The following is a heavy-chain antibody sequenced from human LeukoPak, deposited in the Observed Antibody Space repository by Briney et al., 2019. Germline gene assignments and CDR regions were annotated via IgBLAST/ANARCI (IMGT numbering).Heavy chain of an antibody. V-gene: IGHV3-11*04. CDR2: ISSSGSTI. CDR3: VRGRSAGYFDY. J-gene: IGHJ4*02. Sequence: GGSLRLSCAASGFTFSDYYMSWIRQAPGKGLEWVSYISSSGSTIYYADSVKGRFTISRDNAKHSMHLQMNSLRAEDTSVYYCVRGRSAGYFDYWGQGTLATVSS. CDR1: GFTFSDYY.